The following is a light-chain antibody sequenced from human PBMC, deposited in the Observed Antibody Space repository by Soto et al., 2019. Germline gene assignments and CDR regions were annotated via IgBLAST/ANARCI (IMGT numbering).Light chain of an antibody. CDR2: SIN. V-gene: IGLV1-47*02. J-gene: IGLJ3*02. CDR1: SSNIGSNY. CDR3: AAWDDSLSSPV. Sequence: QSVLTQPPSASGTPGQRVTISCSGSSSNIGSNYVYWYLQLPGTAPKLLIYSINQRPSGVPDRFSGSKSGTSASLAISGLRSEDEADYYCAAWDDSLSSPVFGGGTKLTVL.